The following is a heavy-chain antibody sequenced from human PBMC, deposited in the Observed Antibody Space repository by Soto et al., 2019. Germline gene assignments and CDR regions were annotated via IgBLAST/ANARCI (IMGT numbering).Heavy chain of an antibody. CDR3: ARVDYDSLGDAFDI. V-gene: IGHV3-30-3*01. J-gene: IGHJ3*02. CDR1: GFTFSSYA. CDR2: ISYDGSNK. D-gene: IGHD3-22*01. Sequence: PGGSLRLSCAASGFTFSSYAMHWVSQAPGKGLEWVAVISYDGSNKYYADSVKGRFTISRDNSKNTLYLQMNSLRAEDTAVYYCARVDYDSLGDAFDIWGQGTMVTVSS.